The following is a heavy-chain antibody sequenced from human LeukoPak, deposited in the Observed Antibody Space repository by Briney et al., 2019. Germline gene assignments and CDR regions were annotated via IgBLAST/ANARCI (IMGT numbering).Heavy chain of an antibody. CDR1: GGSLSSYY. D-gene: IGHD1-1*01. CDR3: ARGPTRYYFDY. J-gene: IGHJ4*02. V-gene: IGHV4-59*01. Sequence: SETPSLTCTVSGGSLSSYYWSWIRQSPGKGLQWIGHIFYGGNTNYNPSLKSRVIISLDTSKNQFSLNLTSVTAADTALYYCARGPTRYYFDYWGQGTLVTVSS. CDR2: IFYGGNT.